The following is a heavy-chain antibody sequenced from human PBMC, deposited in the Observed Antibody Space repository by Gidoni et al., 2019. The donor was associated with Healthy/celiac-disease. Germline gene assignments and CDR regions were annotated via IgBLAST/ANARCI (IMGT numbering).Heavy chain of an antibody. CDR2: ISSSSSYI. J-gene: IGHJ2*01. Sequence: EVQLVDSGGGLVKPGGSLRLSCAASGFTFSSYSMNWVRQAPGKGLEWVSSISSSSSYIYYADSVKGRFTISRDNAKNSLYLKMNSLRAEDTAVYYCARDGGPDYVWGSYRDWYFDLWGRGTLVTVSS. CDR1: GFTFSSYS. V-gene: IGHV3-21*01. D-gene: IGHD3-16*02. CDR3: ARDGGPDYVWGSYRDWYFDL.